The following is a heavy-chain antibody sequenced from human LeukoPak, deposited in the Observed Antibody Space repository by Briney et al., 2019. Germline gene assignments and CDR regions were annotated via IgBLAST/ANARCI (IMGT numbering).Heavy chain of an antibody. Sequence: SETLSLTCAVYGGSFSGYYWSWIRQPPGKGLDWIGEINHSGSTNYNPSLKSRVTISVDTSKNQLSLKLSSVTAADTAVYYCARAVATITSYYNYYMDVWGKGTTVTVSS. CDR1: GGSFSGYY. J-gene: IGHJ6*03. CDR2: INHSGST. V-gene: IGHV4-34*01. D-gene: IGHD5-12*01. CDR3: ARAVATITSYYNYYMDV.